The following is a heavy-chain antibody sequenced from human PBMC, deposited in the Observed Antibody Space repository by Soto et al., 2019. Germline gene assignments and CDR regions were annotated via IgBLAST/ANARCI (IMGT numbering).Heavy chain of an antibody. J-gene: IGHJ6*03. CDR3: AKGGYYDFWSGYYTDYYMDV. D-gene: IGHD3-3*01. Sequence: GGSLRLSCAASGFTFSIYAMSWVRQAPGKGLEWVSAISGSGGSTYYADSVKGRFTISRDNSKNTLYLQMNSLRAEDTAVYYCAKGGYYDFWSGYYTDYYMDVWGKGTTVTVSS. V-gene: IGHV3-23*01. CDR2: ISGSGGST. CDR1: GFTFSIYA.